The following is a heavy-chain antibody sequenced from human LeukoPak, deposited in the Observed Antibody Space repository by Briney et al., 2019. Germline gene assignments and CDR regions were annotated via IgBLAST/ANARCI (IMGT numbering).Heavy chain of an antibody. J-gene: IGHJ5*02. CDR2: IYHSGST. CDR1: GYSISSGYF. CDR3: ARVSSTDFYDNRGWFDP. Sequence: SDTLSLTCTVSGYSISSGYFWGWIRQPPGKGLEWIGSIYHSGSTYYNPSLKSRVTISVDTSKNQFSLKLSSVSAADTAVYYCARVSSTDFYDNRGWFDPWGQGTLVTVSS. D-gene: IGHD3-22*01. V-gene: IGHV4-38-2*02.